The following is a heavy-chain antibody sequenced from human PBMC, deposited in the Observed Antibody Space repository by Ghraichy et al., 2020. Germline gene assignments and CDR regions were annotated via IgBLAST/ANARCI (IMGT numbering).Heavy chain of an antibody. J-gene: IGHJ4*02. CDR2: ISYDGTKK. D-gene: IGHD6-19*01. CDR1: GFTFRSYG. V-gene: IGHV3-33*05. CDR3: AKGSGFSTGWWVDYFKY. Sequence: GGSLRLSCAVSGFTFRSYGMHWVRQAPGKGLEWLAVISYDGTKKDYAGSVKGRFTISRDNSKNTLYLQMNSLRGEDTAVYYCAKGSGFSTGWWVDYFKYWGQGTLVTVSS.